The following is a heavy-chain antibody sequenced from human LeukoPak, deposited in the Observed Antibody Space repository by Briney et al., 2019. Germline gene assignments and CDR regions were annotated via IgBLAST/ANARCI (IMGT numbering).Heavy chain of an antibody. D-gene: IGHD5-12*01. J-gene: IGHJ6*03. Sequence: SVKVSCKASGGSFSSQAVSWVRQAPGQGLEWMGGIIPLFGTTNYAHNFQGRATITTDESRTTVYMELSNLRSDDTGVYYCARVGGETYDSVGFIYYYMDVWGEGTTVTVSS. CDR1: GGSFSSQA. CDR2: IIPLFGTT. V-gene: IGHV1-69*05. CDR3: ARVGGETYDSVGFIYYYMDV.